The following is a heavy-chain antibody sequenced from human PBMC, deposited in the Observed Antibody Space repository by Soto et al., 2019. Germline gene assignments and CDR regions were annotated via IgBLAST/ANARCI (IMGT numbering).Heavy chain of an antibody. CDR3: ARGGEPLGYYGLDV. CDR1: GGSVRSGNHF. J-gene: IGHJ6*02. CDR2: MYYTGVT. V-gene: IGHV4-61*01. Sequence: SETLSLTCSVSGGSVRSGNHFWNWIRQPPGRRLEWLGYMYYTGVTNYNPSLKSRVSMSVDTSKNQFSLKLTSLTAADTAVYYCARGGEPLGYYGLDVWGQGITVTVYS. D-gene: IGHD3-10*01.